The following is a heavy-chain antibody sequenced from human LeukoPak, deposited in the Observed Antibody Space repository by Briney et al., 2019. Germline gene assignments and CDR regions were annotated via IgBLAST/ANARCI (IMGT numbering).Heavy chain of an antibody. Sequence: GGSLRLSCVASGFTFSSYAMSWVRQAPGKGLEWVSAISPSGDNTYYADSVKGRFTISRDNSKNTLYLQMNSLRAEDTAVYYCAKVSAGWELLDYWGQGTLVTVSS. D-gene: IGHD1-26*01. CDR1: GFTFSSYA. J-gene: IGHJ4*02. CDR2: ISPSGDNT. V-gene: IGHV3-23*01. CDR3: AKVSAGWELLDY.